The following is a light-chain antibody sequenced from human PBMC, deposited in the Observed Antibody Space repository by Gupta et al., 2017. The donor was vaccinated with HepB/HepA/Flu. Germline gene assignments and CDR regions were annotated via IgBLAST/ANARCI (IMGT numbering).Light chain of an antibody. CDR3: SAYTTNSIRV. J-gene: IGLJ3*02. V-gene: IGLV2-14*01. Sequence: QSALTQPASVSGSPGQSITISCSGTSSAVGAYKYVSWYQQHPGKAPKLMIYDVNNRPSGVSHRFSGSKSGNTAALTISGHQAEDEADYYGSAYTTNSIRVFGGGTKLTVL. CDR2: DVN. CDR1: SSAVGAYKY.